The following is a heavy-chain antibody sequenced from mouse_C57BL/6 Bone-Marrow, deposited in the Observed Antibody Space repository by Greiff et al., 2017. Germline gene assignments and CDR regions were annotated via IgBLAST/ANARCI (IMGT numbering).Heavy chain of an antibody. V-gene: IGHV14-2*01. CDR1: GFNIKDYY. D-gene: IGHD1-1*01. Sequence: VQLQQSGAELVKPGASVKLSCTASGFNIKDYYMHWVKQRTEQGLEWIGRIDPEDGETKYAPQFQGKATITADTSSNTAYLQLSSLTSEDTAVYYCAFLSAWFAYWGQGTLVTVSA. CDR2: IDPEDGET. CDR3: AFLSAWFAY. J-gene: IGHJ3*01.